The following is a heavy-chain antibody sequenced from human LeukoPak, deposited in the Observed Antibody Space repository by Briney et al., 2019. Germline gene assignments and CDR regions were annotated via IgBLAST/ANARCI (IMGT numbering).Heavy chain of an antibody. CDR1: GYTFTGYY. CDR2: INPNNGDT. D-gene: IGHD2-15*01. V-gene: IGHV1-2*02. Sequence: GASVKVSCKASGYTFTGYYIHWVRQAPGQGLEWMGWINPNNGDTYYAQKFQGRVTMTRDTSISTSYMDLSSLSSDDTAVYYCARGRSLYCSGGSCYSEEHWGQGTLVTVSS. J-gene: IGHJ1*01. CDR3: ARGRSLYCSGGSCYSEEH.